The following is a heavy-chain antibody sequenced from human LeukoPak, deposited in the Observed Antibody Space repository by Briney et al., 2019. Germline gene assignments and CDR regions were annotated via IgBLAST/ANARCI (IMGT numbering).Heavy chain of an antibody. Sequence: GGSLRLSCAASGFTFDDYGMHWVRQAPGKGLEWVSRIDTDGCTTTYADSVKGRFTISRDNAKNTLYLQMNSLRAEDTAVYYCARTIGSKNAFDLWGQGTMVTASS. V-gene: IGHV3-74*01. J-gene: IGHJ3*01. D-gene: IGHD1-26*01. CDR3: ARTIGSKNAFDL. CDR2: IDTDGCTT. CDR1: GFTFDDYG.